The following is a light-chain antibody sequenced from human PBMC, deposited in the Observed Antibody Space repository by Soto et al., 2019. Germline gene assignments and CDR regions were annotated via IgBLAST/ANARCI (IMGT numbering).Light chain of an antibody. CDR2: GAS. CDR1: QSVNIY. Sequence: EIVMTQSPATLSVSPGERATLSCRASQSVNIYLAWYQQKPGQAPRLLIFGASSMATSIPARFSGSGSGTEFNLTISSLQSEDFAVYCCHQYDDWLRLTFGGGTKVEIK. V-gene: IGKV3D-15*01. CDR3: HQYDDWLRLT. J-gene: IGKJ4*01.